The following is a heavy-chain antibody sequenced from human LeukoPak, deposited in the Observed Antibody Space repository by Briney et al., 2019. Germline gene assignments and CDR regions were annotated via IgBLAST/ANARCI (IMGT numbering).Heavy chain of an antibody. CDR1: GFTFSSYA. CDR2: ISYDGSNK. D-gene: IGHD4-17*01. CDR3: ARDGPFGGLDGDYWGYFDC. V-gene: IGHV3-30-3*01. J-gene: IGHJ4*02. Sequence: GRSLRLSCAASGFTFSSYAMHWVRQAPGKGLEWVAVISYDGSNKYYADSVKGRFTISRDNSKNTLYLQMNSLRAEDTAVYYCARDGPFGGLDGDYWGYFDCWGQGTLVTVSS.